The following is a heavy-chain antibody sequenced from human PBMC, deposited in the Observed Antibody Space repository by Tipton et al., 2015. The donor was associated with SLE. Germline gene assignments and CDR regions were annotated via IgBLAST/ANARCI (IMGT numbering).Heavy chain of an antibody. CDR2: ISSSSSYI. D-gene: IGHD3-3*01. Sequence: VQLVQSGGGLVQPGGSLRLSCVASGFTFSSYSMNWVRQAPGKGLEWVSSISSSSSYIYYADSVKGRLTISRDNAKNSLYLQMSSLRAEDTAVYYCARSGYDFWSGYEYYFDYWGQGTLVTVSS. V-gene: IGHV3-21*01. CDR3: ARSGYDFWSGYEYYFDY. CDR1: GFTFSSYS. J-gene: IGHJ4*02.